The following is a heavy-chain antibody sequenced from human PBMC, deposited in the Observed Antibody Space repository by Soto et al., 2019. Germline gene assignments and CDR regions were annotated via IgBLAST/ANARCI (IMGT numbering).Heavy chain of an antibody. CDR1: GFIFRNYG. Sequence: PGGSLRLSCAASGFIFRNYGLHWVRQAPGKGLEWVAGLWSDGSNKYYADSVKGRFTISRDNSKNTLYLEMNSLRVEDTALYFCARDALGVCSSTSCHVYYGMDVWGQGTTVTVSS. CDR3: ARDALGVCSSTSCHVYYGMDV. J-gene: IGHJ6*02. D-gene: IGHD2-2*01. V-gene: IGHV3-33*01. CDR2: LWSDGSNK.